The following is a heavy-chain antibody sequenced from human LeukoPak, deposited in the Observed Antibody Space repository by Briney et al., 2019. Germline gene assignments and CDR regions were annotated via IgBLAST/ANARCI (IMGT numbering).Heavy chain of an antibody. J-gene: IGHJ6*02. V-gene: IGHV3-33*08. CDR2: IWYDGSNK. CDR1: GFTFSSYG. Sequence: GGSLRLSCAASGFTFSSYGMHWVRQAPGKGLEWVAVIWYDGSNKYYADSVKGRFPISRDNSKNTLYLQMNSLRAEDTAVYYCARDVYGAGSYFPFYYYYYGMDVWGQGTTVTVSS. CDR3: ARDVYGAGSYFPFYYYYYGMDV. D-gene: IGHD3-10*01.